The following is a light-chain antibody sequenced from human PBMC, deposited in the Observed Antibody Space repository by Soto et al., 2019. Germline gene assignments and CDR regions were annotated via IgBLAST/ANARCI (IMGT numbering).Light chain of an antibody. V-gene: IGKV3-11*01. CDR2: DAS. CDR3: QQRTNWRLT. CDR1: QSVDSH. J-gene: IGKJ4*01. Sequence: EIVLTQSPPTLSLSPGERATLSCRASQSVDSHLTWYQQKPGQAPRLLIYDASNRATGIPARFSGSGSGTDFTLPISSREPEDFAVYFCQQRTNWRLTFGGGTKVEIK.